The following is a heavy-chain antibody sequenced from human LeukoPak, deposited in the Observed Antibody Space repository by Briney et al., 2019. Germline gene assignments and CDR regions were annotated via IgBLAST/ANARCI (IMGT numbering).Heavy chain of an antibody. D-gene: IGHD5-24*01. V-gene: IGHV4-30-4*08. CDR1: GGSISSGDYY. CDR2: INHSGST. Sequence: TASQTLSLTCTVSGGSISSGDYYWSWIRQPPGKGLEWIGEINHSGSTNYNPSLKSRVTISVDTSEKQFSLKLSSVTAADTAVYYCARWGGRWLQLTAPKRLDAFDIWGQGTMVTVSS. J-gene: IGHJ3*02. CDR3: ARWGGRWLQLTAPKRLDAFDI.